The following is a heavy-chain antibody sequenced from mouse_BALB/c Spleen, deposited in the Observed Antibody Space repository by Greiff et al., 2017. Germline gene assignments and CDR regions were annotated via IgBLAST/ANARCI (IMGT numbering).Heavy chain of an antibody. D-gene: IGHD2-1*01. CDR2: IYPGNVNT. CDR1: GYTFTSYY. Sequence: QVQLKQSGPELVKPGASVRISCKASGYTFTSYYIHWVKQRPGQGLEWIGWIYPGNVNTKYNEKFKGKATLTADKSSSTAYMQLSSLTSEDSAVYFCARGGYYGNYIYAMDYWGQGTSVTVSS. V-gene: IGHV1S56*01. CDR3: ARGGYYGNYIYAMDY. J-gene: IGHJ4*01.